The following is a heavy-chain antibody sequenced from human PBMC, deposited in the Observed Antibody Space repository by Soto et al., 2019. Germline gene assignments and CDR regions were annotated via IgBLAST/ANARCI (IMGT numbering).Heavy chain of an antibody. D-gene: IGHD4-17*01. Sequence: XGSLRRSFAASGFTFSSYGMDWVRQAPGEGLEWVSALYDVDGTFYADSVKGRFTTSGDSSRTIVYLQMNSLRPDDTAVYYCANWHLREHAYDIWGQGTAVTVSS. CDR3: ANWHLREHAYDI. J-gene: IGHJ3*02. V-gene: IGHV3-53*01. CDR1: GFTFSSYG. CDR2: LYDVDGT.